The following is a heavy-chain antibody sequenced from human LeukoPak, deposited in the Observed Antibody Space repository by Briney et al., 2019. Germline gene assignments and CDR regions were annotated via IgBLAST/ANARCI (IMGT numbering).Heavy chain of an antibody. CDR2: IYYSGST. D-gene: IGHD6-19*01. Sequence: SETLSLTCTVSGGSISSGSYYWSWIRQPPGKGLEWIGYIYYSGSTNYNPSLKSRVTISVDTSKNQFSLKLSSVTAADTAVYYCARQLAGTSWYFDYWGQGTLVTVSS. J-gene: IGHJ4*02. V-gene: IGHV4-61*01. CDR3: ARQLAGTSWYFDY. CDR1: GGSISSGSYY.